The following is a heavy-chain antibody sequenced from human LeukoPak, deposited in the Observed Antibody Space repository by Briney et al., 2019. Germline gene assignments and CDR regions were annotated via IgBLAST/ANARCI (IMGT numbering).Heavy chain of an antibody. D-gene: IGHD2-8*01. J-gene: IGHJ4*02. CDR3: AREFGLVSPFDY. V-gene: IGHV1-2*02. CDR1: GYSFTDYY. CDR2: INPNRGGT. Sequence: ASVKVSCKASGYSFTDYYIHWVRQAPGQGLEWMGWINPNRGGTKYTQKFQGRVTMTMDTSITTVYMELSSLRSDDSAVYYCAREFGLVSPFDYWGQGTLVTVSS.